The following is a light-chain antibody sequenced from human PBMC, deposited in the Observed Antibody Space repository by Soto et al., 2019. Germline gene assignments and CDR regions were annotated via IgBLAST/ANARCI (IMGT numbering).Light chain of an antibody. CDR2: EVS. CDR3: SSYTSSSTRV. V-gene: IGLV2-14*03. Sequence: QSVLTQPASVSGSPGQSITISCTGTSSDVGAYDYVSWYQQHPDKAPKLMIYEVSNRPSGVSNRFSGSKSVNTATLTISGLKYDDEADYYCSSYTSSSTRVFGTGTKVXVL. CDR1: SSDVGAYDY. J-gene: IGLJ1*01.